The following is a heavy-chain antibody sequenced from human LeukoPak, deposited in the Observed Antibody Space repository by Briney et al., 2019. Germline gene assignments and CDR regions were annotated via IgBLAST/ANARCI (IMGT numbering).Heavy chain of an antibody. Sequence: GGSLRLSCVASGFDLNTYEMNWVRQAPGKGLEWIADITISGHTKNYADSVKGRFTISRDNAGTSLYLQMNSLRVEDRGVYYCARGDPHADLWGQGTLVTVSS. CDR3: ARGDPHADL. V-gene: IGHV3-48*03. CDR1: GFDLNTYE. CDR2: ITISGHTK. J-gene: IGHJ5*02.